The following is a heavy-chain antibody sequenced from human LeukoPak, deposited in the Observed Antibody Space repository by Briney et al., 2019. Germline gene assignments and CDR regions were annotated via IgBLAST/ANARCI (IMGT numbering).Heavy chain of an antibody. CDR2: MNPNSGNT. CDR3: ARAPMVRGVIITRFDP. D-gene: IGHD3-10*01. CDR1: VYTFTSYD. V-gene: IGHV1-8*01. J-gene: IGHJ5*02. Sequence: ASVKVSCKASVYTFTSYDINWVRQATGQGLEWMGWMNPNSGNTGYAQKFQGRVTMTRNTSISTAYMELSSLRSKDTAVYYCARAPMVRGVIITRFDPWGQGTLVTVSS.